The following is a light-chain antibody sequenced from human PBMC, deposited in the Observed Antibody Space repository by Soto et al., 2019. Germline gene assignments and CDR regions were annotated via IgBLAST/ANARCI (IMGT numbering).Light chain of an antibody. CDR3: QQYNNWPRT. Sequence: EIVLTQSPGTLSLSPGERATLSCRASQSVGSNFAWYQQKPGQAPRLLIYAASTRATGVPARFSGSGSGTEFALTISSLQSEDFAVYHCQQYNNWPRTFGQGTKVDIK. CDR1: QSVGSN. CDR2: AAS. V-gene: IGKV3-15*01. J-gene: IGKJ1*01.